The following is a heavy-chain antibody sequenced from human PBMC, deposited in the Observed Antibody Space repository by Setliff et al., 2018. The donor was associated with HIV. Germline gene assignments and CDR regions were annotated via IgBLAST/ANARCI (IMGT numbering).Heavy chain of an antibody. Sequence: ASVKVSCKASGGAFSSYALSWVRQAPGQGLEWMGGIIPIFGTDTNYALKFQGRVTFTTDTSVSTSYMELERLSADDTAIYYCVKADVLLCDVWGQGTLVTVSS. CDR3: VKADVLLCDV. CDR1: GGAFSSYA. D-gene: IGHD3-16*01. J-gene: IGHJ4*02. V-gene: IGHV1-69*05. CDR2: IIPIFGTDT.